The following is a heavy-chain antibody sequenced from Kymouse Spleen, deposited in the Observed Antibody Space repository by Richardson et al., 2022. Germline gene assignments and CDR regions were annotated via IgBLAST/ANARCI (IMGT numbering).Heavy chain of an antibody. CDR2: IYYSGST. CDR3: ARLHYDFWSGYYTLFDY. Sequence: QLQLQESGPGLVKPSETLSLTCTVSGGSISSSSYYWGWIRQPPGKGLEWIGSIYYSGSTYYNPSLKSRVTISVDTSKNQFSLKLSSVTAADTAVYYCARLHYDFWSGYYTLFDYWGQGTLVTVSS. V-gene: IGHV4-39*01. J-gene: IGHJ4*02. D-gene: IGHD3-3*01. CDR1: GGSISSSSYY.